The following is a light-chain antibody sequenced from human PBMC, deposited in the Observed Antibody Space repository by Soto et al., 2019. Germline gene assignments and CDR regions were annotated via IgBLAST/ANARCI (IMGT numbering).Light chain of an antibody. V-gene: IGKV3-20*01. J-gene: IGKJ1*01. CDR2: AAS. CDR3: HQYGSCPPWT. CDR1: QSVSSTY. Sequence: EIVLTQSPGTLSLSPGERATLSCRASQSVSSTYLAWYQQKPGQAPRLLIYAASSRATGIPARFSGSGSGTDVTLTISRLEPEDYAVYYCHQYGSCPPWTFGQGTKVEIK.